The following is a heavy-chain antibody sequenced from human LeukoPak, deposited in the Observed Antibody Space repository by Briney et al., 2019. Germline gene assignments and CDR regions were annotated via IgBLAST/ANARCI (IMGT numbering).Heavy chain of an antibody. J-gene: IGHJ4*02. CDR3: ARARFFWSGYYTMYYFDY. D-gene: IGHD3-3*01. CDR1: GGSISSGDYY. Sequence: SETLSLTCTVSGGSISSGDYYWSWIRQPPGKGLEWIGYIYYSGSTYYNPSLKSRVTISVDMSKNQFSLKLSSVTAADTAVYYCARARFFWSGYYTMYYFDYWGQGTLVTVSS. V-gene: IGHV4-30-4*08. CDR2: IYYSGST.